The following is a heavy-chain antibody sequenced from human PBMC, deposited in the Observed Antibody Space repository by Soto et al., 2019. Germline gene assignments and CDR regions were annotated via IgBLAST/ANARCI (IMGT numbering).Heavy chain of an antibody. J-gene: IGHJ6*02. CDR1: GGSISSGDYY. D-gene: IGHD1-1*01. CDR2: IYYSGST. V-gene: IGHV4-30-4*01. CDR3: AREEGNWNDENRYYYYYGMDG. Sequence: QVQLQESGPGLVKPSQTLSLTCTVSGGSISSGDYYWSWIRQPPGKGLEWIGYIYYSGSTYYNPCLKSLVTISVHTSKNQFSLKLSSVTAADTAVYYCAREEGNWNDENRYYYYYGMDGWGQGTTVTVSS.